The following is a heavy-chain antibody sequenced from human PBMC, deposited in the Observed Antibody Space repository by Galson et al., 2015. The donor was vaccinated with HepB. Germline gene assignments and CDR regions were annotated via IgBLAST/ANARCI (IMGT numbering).Heavy chain of an antibody. V-gene: IGHV3-30*03. Sequence: SLRLSCAASGFTFRSYLMHWVRQTPGKGLEWVAVISYDGSNEHYADSGKGRFTISSDNSKNTLYLQMTGLRTEDTAVYYCARDLGRAEFWGQGPLVTVSS. CDR2: ISYDGSNE. CDR3: ARDLGRAEF. D-gene: IGHD3/OR15-3a*01. CDR1: GFTFRSYL. J-gene: IGHJ1*01.